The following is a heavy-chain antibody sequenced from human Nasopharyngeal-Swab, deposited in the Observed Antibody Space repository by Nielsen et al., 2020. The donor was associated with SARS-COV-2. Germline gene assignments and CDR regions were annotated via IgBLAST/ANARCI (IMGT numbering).Heavy chain of an antibody. V-gene: IGHV3-9*01. Sequence: WIRQPPGKGLKWVSGISWNSGSIGYADSVKGRFTISRDNAKNSLYLQMNSLRAEDTALYYCAKSRTYYYYYYMDVWGKGTTVTVSS. J-gene: IGHJ6*03. CDR2: ISWNSGSI. CDR3: AKSRTYYYYYYMDV.